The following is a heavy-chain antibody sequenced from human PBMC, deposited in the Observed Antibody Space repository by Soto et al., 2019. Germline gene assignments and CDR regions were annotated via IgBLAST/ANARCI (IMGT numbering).Heavy chain of an antibody. CDR2: ISSNGETT. CDR3: AIPLYSNYNRDY. V-gene: IGHV3-48*01. D-gene: IGHD4-4*01. Sequence: GSLRLSCAVSGLTFSDYSMNWIRLAPGKGLEYVSYISSNGETTYYADSVKGRFTISRGNAKSSVYLQMTDLKAEDTALYYCAIPLYSNYNRDYWGQGSLVTVSS. J-gene: IGHJ4*02. CDR1: GLTFSDYS.